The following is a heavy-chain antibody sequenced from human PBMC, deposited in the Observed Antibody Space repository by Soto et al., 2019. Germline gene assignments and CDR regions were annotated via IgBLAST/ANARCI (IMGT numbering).Heavy chain of an antibody. V-gene: IGHV3-13*01. J-gene: IGHJ6*02. CDR2: ITTAGDT. Sequence: GGSLRLSCAASGFTFSNYDMHWVRQVTGKGLEWVSGITTAGDTYYPGSVKGRFTISREKAKNSLYLQMNGLSAGDTAVYYCARELHGGSYGMDVWGQGTTVTVSS. CDR3: ARELHGGSYGMDV. CDR1: GFTFSNYD.